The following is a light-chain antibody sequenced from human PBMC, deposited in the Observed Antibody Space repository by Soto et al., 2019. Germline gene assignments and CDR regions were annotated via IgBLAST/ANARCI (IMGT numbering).Light chain of an antibody. CDR3: QQYGSSRRT. V-gene: IGKV3-20*01. Sequence: EIVLTQSQATLSLSPGERATVSCRASPSVSSTYLAWYQQKPGQAPRLLIYGASSRATGIPDRFSGSGSGTDFTLTISRLEPEDFAVYYCQQYGSSRRTFGQGTKVEIK. CDR1: PSVSSTY. J-gene: IGKJ1*01. CDR2: GAS.